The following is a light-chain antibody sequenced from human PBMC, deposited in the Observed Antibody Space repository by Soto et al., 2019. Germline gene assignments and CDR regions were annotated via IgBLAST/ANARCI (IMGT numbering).Light chain of an antibody. CDR2: EVT. V-gene: IGLV2-14*01. CDR3: SSSASSSSYV. CDR1: SSDVGGYNH. Sequence: QCNRTPPASLSVAAGQSITISFTRTSSDVGGYNHVSWYQIHPGKAPKLIIYEVTSRPSGVSYRFSGSKSGNSASLTISGLQAEDEADYYCSSSASSSSYVFGGGTKVTAL. J-gene: IGLJ1*01.